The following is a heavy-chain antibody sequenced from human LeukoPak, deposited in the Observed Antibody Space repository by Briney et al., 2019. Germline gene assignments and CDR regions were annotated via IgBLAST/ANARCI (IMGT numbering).Heavy chain of an antibody. Sequence: SETLSLTCTVSGGSISSYYWSWIRQPPGKGLEYIGYIYYSGSTNYNPSLKSRVTISVDTSKNQFSLKLSSVTAADTAVYYCARGKWELESGEAFDIWGQGTMVTVSS. J-gene: IGHJ3*02. V-gene: IGHV4-59*01. CDR2: IYYSGST. D-gene: IGHD1-26*01. CDR3: ARGKWELESGEAFDI. CDR1: GGSISSYY.